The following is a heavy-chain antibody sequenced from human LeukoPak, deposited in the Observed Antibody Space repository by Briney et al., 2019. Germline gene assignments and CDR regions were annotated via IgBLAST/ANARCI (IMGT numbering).Heavy chain of an antibody. CDR3: ARDAGAYSSSWVEWFDP. CDR1: GYTFTSYG. V-gene: IGHV1-18*04. Sequence: ASVKVSCKASGYTFTSYGISWVRQAPGQGLEWMGWNSAYNGNTNYAQKLQGRVTMTTDTSTSTAYMELRSLRSDDTAVYYCARDAGAYSSSWVEWFDPWGQGTLVTVSS. J-gene: IGHJ5*02. CDR2: NSAYNGNT. D-gene: IGHD6-13*01.